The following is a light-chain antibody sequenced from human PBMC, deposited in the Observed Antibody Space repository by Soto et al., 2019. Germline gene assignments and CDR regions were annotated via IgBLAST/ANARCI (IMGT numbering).Light chain of an antibody. V-gene: IGKV3-20*01. Sequence: EIVLTQSPATLSLSPGKRATLSCRASQSVSNFLAWYQQKAGQAPRLLIYGASSRATGIPDRFSGSGSGTDFTLTISRLEPEDFAVYFCQQYGSSPVTFGQGTKV. CDR3: QQYGSSPVT. J-gene: IGKJ1*01. CDR2: GAS. CDR1: QSVSNF.